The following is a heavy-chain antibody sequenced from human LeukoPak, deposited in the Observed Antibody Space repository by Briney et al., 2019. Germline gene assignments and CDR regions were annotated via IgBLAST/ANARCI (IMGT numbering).Heavy chain of an antibody. CDR1: GFTFSSYS. J-gene: IGHJ4*02. CDR3: ARDDCSSTSCLLIDY. Sequence: PGGSLRLSXAASGFTFSSYSMNWVRQSPGKGLEWLSSISSSSYIYYADSVKGRFTISRDNAKNSLYLQMNSLRAEDTAVYYCARDDCSSTSCLLIDYWGQGTLVTVSS. D-gene: IGHD2-2*01. CDR2: ISSSSYI. V-gene: IGHV3-21*01.